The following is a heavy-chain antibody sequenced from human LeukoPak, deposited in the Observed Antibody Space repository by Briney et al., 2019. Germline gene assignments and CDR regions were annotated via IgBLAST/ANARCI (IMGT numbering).Heavy chain of an antibody. CDR3: AHLLAYCGGDCYTNNRFDP. V-gene: IGHV2-5*01. CDR2: IYWNDDK. D-gene: IGHD2-21*02. CDR1: GFSLSTSGVG. J-gene: IGHJ5*02. Sequence: SGPTLVNPTQTLTLTCTFSGFSLSTSGVGVGWIRQPPGKALEWLALIYWNDDKRYSPSLKSRPTITKDTSKNQVVLTMTNMDPVDTATYYCAHLLAYCGGDCYTNNRFDPWGQGTLVTVSS.